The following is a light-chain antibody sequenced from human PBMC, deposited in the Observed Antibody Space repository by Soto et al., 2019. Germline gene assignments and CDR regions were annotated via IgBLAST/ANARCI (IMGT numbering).Light chain of an antibody. CDR2: AAS. V-gene: IGKV1-39*01. CDR3: QQSYSTLPT. Sequence: TQLPSSLLALVGDGVPIPSRAGQTIGGYLNWYQKKPGKAPKLLIYAASSLQSGVPSRFSGSGSGTDFTLTISSLQPEDFATYYCQQSYSTLPTFGQGTKLEIK. CDR1: QTIGGY. J-gene: IGKJ2*01.